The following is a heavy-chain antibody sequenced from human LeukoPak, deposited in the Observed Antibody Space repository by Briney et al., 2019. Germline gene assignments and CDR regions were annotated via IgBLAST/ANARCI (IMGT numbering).Heavy chain of an antibody. CDR1: GGSISSYY. CDR3: ARGVSGYYFDY. J-gene: IGHJ4*02. CDR2: IYYSGST. V-gene: IGHV4-59*01. D-gene: IGHD3-22*01. Sequence: PSETLSLTCTVSGGSISSYYWSWIRQPPGKGLEWIGYIYYSGSTNYNPSPKSRVTISVDTSKNQFPLKLSSVTAADTAVYYCARGVSGYYFDYWGQGTLVTVSS.